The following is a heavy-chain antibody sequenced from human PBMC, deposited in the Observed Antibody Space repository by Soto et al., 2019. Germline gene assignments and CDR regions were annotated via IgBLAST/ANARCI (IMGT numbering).Heavy chain of an antibody. J-gene: IGHJ4*02. CDR3: AREGWGSLLDH. D-gene: IGHD7-27*01. Sequence: GGSLRLSCAASGFTFSSYGMHWVRQAPGKGLEWVAVIWYDGSNKYYADSVKGRFTISRDNSKNTLYLQMNSLRAEDTVVYYCAREGWGSLLDHWGLGTLVTVSS. CDR1: GFTFSSYG. CDR2: IWYDGSNK. V-gene: IGHV3-33*01.